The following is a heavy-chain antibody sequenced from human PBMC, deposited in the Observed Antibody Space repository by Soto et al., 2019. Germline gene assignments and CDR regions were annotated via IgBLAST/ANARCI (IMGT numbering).Heavy chain of an antibody. D-gene: IGHD3-22*01. J-gene: IGHJ4*02. CDR2: IKQDGSEK. CDR1: GFTFSSYW. CDR3: SKGYKYYYDSSVYYPRHFDC. Sequence: GGSLRLSCAASGFTFSSYWMSWVRQAPGKGLEWVANIKQDGSEKYYVDSVKGRFTISRDNSKNTLYLQMNSLRAEDTAVYYFSKGYKYYYDSSVYYPRHFDCWGQGTLVTVSS. V-gene: IGHV3-7*05.